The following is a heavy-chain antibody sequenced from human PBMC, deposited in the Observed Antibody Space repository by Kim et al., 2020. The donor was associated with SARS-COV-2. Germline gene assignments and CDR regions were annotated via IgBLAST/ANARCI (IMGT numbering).Heavy chain of an antibody. CDR1: GFTFSSHW. CDR2: INSDGSTI. D-gene: IGHD6-19*01. V-gene: IGHV3-74*01. Sequence: RGSLRLSCAASGFTFSSHWMHWVRQAPGKGLVWVSRINSDGSTISYADSVKGRFTISRDNAKNTLYLQMNSLRAEDTAVYYCARRQFTSGWYYFDYWGQGTLVTVSS. CDR3: ARRQFTSGWYYFDY. J-gene: IGHJ4*02.